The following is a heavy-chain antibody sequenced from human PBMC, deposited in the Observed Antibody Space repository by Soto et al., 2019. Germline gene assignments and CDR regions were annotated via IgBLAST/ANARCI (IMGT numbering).Heavy chain of an antibody. CDR1: GFTFSSYA. V-gene: IGHV3-23*01. CDR2: ISGSGGST. CDR3: AKGGSGYSSSWYPYFQH. Sequence: GGSLRLSCAASGFTFSSYAMSWVRQAPGRGLEWVSAISGSGGSTYYADSVKGRFTISRDNSKNTLYLQMNSLRAEDTAVYYCAKGGSGYSSSWYPYFQHWGQGTLVTVSS. J-gene: IGHJ1*01. D-gene: IGHD6-13*01.